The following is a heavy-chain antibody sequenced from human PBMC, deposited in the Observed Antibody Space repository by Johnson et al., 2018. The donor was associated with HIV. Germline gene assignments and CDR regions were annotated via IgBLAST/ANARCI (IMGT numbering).Heavy chain of an antibody. D-gene: IGHD5-24*01. Sequence: VQLVESGGGVARPGGSLRLSCAASGFTFDDYGMSWVRQAPGKGLEWVSGINWNGGDTAYAGSVKGRFTISRDNAKSSLYLQMNSLRVEDTAFYCARERGGLRWQQFFDAFDTWGRGTMVTVSS. CDR2: INWNGGDT. J-gene: IGHJ3*02. V-gene: IGHV3-20*01. CDR1: GFTFDDYG. CDR3: ARERGGLRWQQFFDAFDT.